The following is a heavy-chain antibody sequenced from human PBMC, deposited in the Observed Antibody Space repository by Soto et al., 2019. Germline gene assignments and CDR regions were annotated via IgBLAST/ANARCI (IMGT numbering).Heavy chain of an antibody. Sequence: ASVKVSCKASGYIFTAYSMHWVRQAPGQGLEWMGVVNPSGGSTNYAQKFQGRITMTRETSTSTVYMDLSSLTSEDTAVYYCAREENCSDGICYSEYFQRWGQGTKVTVSS. CDR3: AREENCSDGICYSEYFQR. V-gene: IGHV1-46*01. J-gene: IGHJ1*01. D-gene: IGHD2-15*01. CDR1: GYIFTAYS. CDR2: VNPSGGST.